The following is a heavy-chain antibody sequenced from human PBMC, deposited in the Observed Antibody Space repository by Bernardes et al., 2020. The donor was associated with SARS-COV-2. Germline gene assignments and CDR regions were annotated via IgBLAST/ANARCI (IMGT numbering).Heavy chain of an antibody. J-gene: IGHJ5*02. V-gene: IGHV3-21*01. Sequence: GGSLRLSCAASGFSLTAYSVNWVRQAPGKGLEWVSSISSSSSYIYYADSVKGRFTISRDNAKNSLYLQMNSLRAEDTAVYYCARDAWGYSYGQNWFDPWGQGTLVTVSS. D-gene: IGHD5-18*01. CDR3: ARDAWGYSYGQNWFDP. CDR1: GFSLTAYS. CDR2: ISSSSSYI.